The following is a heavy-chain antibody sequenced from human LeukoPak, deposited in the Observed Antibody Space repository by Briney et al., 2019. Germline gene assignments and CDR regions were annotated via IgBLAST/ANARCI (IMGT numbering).Heavy chain of an antibody. CDR3: ARRYFDC. CDR2: INQDGSEK. V-gene: IGHV3-7*01. CDR1: GLTVSNHW. Sequence: PGGSLRLSCVASGLTVSNHWMSLVRQAPGKGLEWVANINQDGSEKYYVDSVKGRFTISRDNAKNSLYLQMDSLRTEDTAVYYCARRYFDCWGQGTLVTVSS. J-gene: IGHJ4*02.